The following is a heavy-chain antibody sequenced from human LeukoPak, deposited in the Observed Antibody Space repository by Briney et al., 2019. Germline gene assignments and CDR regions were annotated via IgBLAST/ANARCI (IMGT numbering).Heavy chain of an antibody. CDR3: ARWTLMDSYGYDY. D-gene: IGHD5-18*01. J-gene: IGHJ4*02. CDR2: IYTGGST. V-gene: IGHV4-4*07. CDR1: GGSINSYF. Sequence: SETLSLTCTVSGGSINSYFWTWIRQPAGKGLEWIGRIYTGGSTNYNPSLKSRVTMSVDTSKNQFSLKLSSVTAADTAVYYCARWTLMDSYGYDYWGQGTLVTVSS.